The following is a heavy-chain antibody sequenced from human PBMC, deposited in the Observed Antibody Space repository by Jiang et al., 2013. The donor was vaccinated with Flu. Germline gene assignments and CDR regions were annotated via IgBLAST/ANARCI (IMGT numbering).Heavy chain of an antibody. V-gene: IGHV5-51*01. CDR2: IYPGDSDT. Sequence: GAEVKKPGESLKISCKGSGYSFTSYWIGWVRQMPGKGLEWMGIIYPGDSDTRYSPSFQGQVTISADKSISTAYLQWSSLKASDTAMYYCARRLAAAGPQTDFDYWGQGTLVTVSS. J-gene: IGHJ4*02. CDR1: GYSFTSYW. CDR3: ARRLAAAGPQTDFDY. D-gene: IGHD6-13*01.